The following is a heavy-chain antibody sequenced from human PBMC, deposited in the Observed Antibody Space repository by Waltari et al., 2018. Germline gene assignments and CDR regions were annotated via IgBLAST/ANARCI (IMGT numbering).Heavy chain of an antibody. J-gene: IGHJ4*02. V-gene: IGHV4-59*08. D-gene: IGHD6-13*01. CDR2: IYYSGST. CDR3: ARHRYSSWLLDY. Sequence: QVQLQESGPGLVKPSETLSLTCIVSGGSISSYYWSWIRQPPGKGLEWIGYIYYSGSTNYNPSLKSRVTISVDTSKNQFSLKLSSVTAADTAVYYCARHRYSSWLLDYWGQGTLVTVSS. CDR1: GGSISSYY.